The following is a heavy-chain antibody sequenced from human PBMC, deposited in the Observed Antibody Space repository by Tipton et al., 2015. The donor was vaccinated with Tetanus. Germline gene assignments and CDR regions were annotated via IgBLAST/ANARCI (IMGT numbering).Heavy chain of an antibody. CDR2: ISSTSRYI. J-gene: IGHJ4*02. Sequence: SLRLSCAASGFTFDDHGMHWVRQAPGRGLEWVSSISSTSRYINYADSVKGRFTISRDNAKNSLFLQMNSLRADDTAVYFCVSGSALDYWGQGTLITVSS. CDR1: GFTFDDHG. V-gene: IGHV3-21*01. CDR3: VSGSALDY. D-gene: IGHD6-25*01.